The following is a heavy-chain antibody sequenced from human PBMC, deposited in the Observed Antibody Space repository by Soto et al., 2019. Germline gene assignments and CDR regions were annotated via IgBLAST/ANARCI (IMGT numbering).Heavy chain of an antibody. CDR1: GYTFSNYD. V-gene: IGHV1-8*01. D-gene: IGHD3-9*01. Sequence: QVQLVQSGAELKKPGASVKVSCKASGYTFSNYDMNWVRQATGQGPEWIGWVNANNGDTGYAQKSQGRVTQTTDTSPAAAAMELSSLRSEDTAISYCATVSRKGSAINFAYWGQGTLIPGSP. CDR3: ATVSRKGSAINFAY. CDR2: VNANNGDT. J-gene: IGHJ4*02.